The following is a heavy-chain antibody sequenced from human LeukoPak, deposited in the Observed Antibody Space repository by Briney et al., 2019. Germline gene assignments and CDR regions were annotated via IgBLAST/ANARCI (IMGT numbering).Heavy chain of an antibody. CDR3: ARSSSGWHYYFDY. D-gene: IGHD6-19*01. J-gene: IGHJ4*02. CDR2: INHSGST. CDR1: GGSFSGYY. Sequence: SETLSLTCAVYGGSFSGYYWSWIRQPPGKGLEWIGEINHSGSTNYNPSLKSRVTISVDTSKNQFSLKLRSVTAADTAVYYCARSSSGWHYYFDYWGQGTLVTVSS. V-gene: IGHV4-34*01.